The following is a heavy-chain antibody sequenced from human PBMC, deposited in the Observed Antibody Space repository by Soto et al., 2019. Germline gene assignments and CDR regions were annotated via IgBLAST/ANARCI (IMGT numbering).Heavy chain of an antibody. Sequence: QVQLVQSGAEVKKPGASVKVSCKASGYTFTSYDINWVRQATGQGREWMGWMNPNSGNTGYAQKFQGRVTMTRNTSITPAYMELSSLRSENTAVYYCARRGYSSSWYYYYYYGMDVWGQGPTVTVSS. J-gene: IGHJ6*02. D-gene: IGHD6-13*01. CDR1: GYTFTSYD. CDR2: MNPNSGNT. V-gene: IGHV1-8*01. CDR3: ARRGYSSSWYYYYYYGMDV.